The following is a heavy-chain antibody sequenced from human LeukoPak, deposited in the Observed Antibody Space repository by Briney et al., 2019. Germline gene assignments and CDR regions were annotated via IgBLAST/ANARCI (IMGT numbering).Heavy chain of an antibody. CDR3: ARDKDLRFLEWFIDY. CDR1: GGTFSSYA. J-gene: IGHJ4*02. D-gene: IGHD3-3*01. CDR2: IIPIFGIA. V-gene: IGHV1-69*04. Sequence: ASVKVSCKASGGTFSSYAISWVRQAPGQGLEWMGRIIPIFGIANYAQKFQSRVTITADKSTSTAYMELSSLRSEDTAVYYCARDKDLRFLEWFIDYWGQGTLVTVSS.